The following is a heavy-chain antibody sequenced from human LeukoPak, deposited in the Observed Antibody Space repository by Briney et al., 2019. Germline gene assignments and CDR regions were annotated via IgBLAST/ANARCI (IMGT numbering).Heavy chain of an antibody. CDR2: IGSSGSTI. Sequence: GGSLRLSCAASGFTFSSYEMNWVRQAPGKGLEWVSYIGSSGSTIYYADSVKGRFTISRDNAKNSLYLQMNSLRAEDTAVYYCARAFQELPQLYYYYYMDVWGKGTTVTVSS. D-gene: IGHD6-13*01. CDR3: ARAFQELPQLYYYYYMDV. V-gene: IGHV3-48*03. J-gene: IGHJ6*03. CDR1: GFTFSSYE.